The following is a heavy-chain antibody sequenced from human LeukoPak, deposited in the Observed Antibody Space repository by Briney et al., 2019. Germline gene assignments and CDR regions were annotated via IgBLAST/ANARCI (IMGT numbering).Heavy chain of an antibody. CDR1: GYTLTGYY. CDR2: INPNSGGT. CDR3: ARGMGFCSGGFCYAY. D-gene: IGHD2-15*01. V-gene: IGHV1-2*02. Sequence: GASVKVSCKASGYTLTGYYMHWVRQAPGQGLEWMGWINPNSGGTNFAQKFQGRVTMTRDTSINTAYMELSRLRSDDTAVYFCARGMGFCSGGFCYAYWGQGTLVTVSS. J-gene: IGHJ4*02.